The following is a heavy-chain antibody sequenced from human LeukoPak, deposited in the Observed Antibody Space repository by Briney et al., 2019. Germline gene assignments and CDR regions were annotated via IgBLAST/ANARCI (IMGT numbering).Heavy chain of an antibody. Sequence: GGSLRLSCAASGFTFSSYAMSWVRQDPGKGLEWVAVISYDGSNKYYADSVKGRFTISRDNSKNTLYLQMNSLRAEDTAVYYCARGRRGGVIDVFDYWGQGTLVTVSS. V-gene: IGHV3-30*04. D-gene: IGHD3-16*02. CDR2: ISYDGSNK. CDR1: GFTFSSYA. J-gene: IGHJ4*02. CDR3: ARGRRGGVIDVFDY.